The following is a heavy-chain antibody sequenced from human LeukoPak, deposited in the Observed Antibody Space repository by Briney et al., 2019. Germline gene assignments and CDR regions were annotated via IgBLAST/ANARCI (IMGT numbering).Heavy chain of an antibody. V-gene: IGHV1-2*06. CDR2: INPNSGDT. CDR1: GYTFTCNY. CDR3: ARDIGFRNAFNI. D-gene: IGHD3-10*01. Sequence: ASLKVSCKASGYTFTCNYMHWVRRAPGQGLEWMGRINPNSGDTKFAQKFQGRVTLTRDTSISTAYMELTSLTSADTAVYYCARDIGFRNAFNIWGQGTLVTVSP. J-gene: IGHJ3*02.